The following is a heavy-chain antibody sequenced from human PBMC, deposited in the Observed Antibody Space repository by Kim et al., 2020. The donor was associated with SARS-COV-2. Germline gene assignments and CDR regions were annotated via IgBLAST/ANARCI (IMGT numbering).Heavy chain of an antibody. CDR1: GFSFSTYV. V-gene: IGHV3-23*01. CDR2: ISGSGGTT. D-gene: IGHD3-22*01. Sequence: GGSLRLSCAASGFSFSTYVVSWVRQAPGKGLEWVSGISGSGGTTYYRDSVKGRFTISRDNSNNTLFLQMNTLRAEDTGVYFCAKAPPMRVGVLPGKVAFDRWGQGTMVTVSS. J-gene: IGHJ3*02. CDR3: AKAPPMRVGVLPGKVAFDR.